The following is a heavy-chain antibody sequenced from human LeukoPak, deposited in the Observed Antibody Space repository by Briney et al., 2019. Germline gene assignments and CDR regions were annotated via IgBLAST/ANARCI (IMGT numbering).Heavy chain of an antibody. V-gene: IGHV1-2*02. D-gene: IGHD1-26*01. CDR2: INPNSGGT. CDR1: GYTFTGYY. J-gene: IGHJ3*02. Sequence: ASVKVSCKASGYTFTGYYMHWVRQAPGQGLEWMGWINPNSGGTNYAQKFQGRVTMTRDTSISTAYMELSRLRSDDTAVYYCVRVVVGATTPEVAFDIWGQGTMVTVSS. CDR3: VRVVVGATTPEVAFDI.